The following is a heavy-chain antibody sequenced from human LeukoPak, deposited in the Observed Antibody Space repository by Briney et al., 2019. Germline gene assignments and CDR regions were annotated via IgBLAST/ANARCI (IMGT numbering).Heavy chain of an antibody. CDR1: GGSISSYY. J-gene: IGHJ3*02. D-gene: IGHD3-3*01. Sequence: PSETLSLTCTVSGGSISSYYWSWIRQPPGKGLEWIGYIYYSGSTNYNPSLKSRVTISVDTSENQFSLKLSSVTAADTAVYYCARAVGYFTIFGVDPLDAFDIWGQGTMVTVSS. CDR3: ARAVGYFTIFGVDPLDAFDI. V-gene: IGHV4-59*01. CDR2: IYYSGST.